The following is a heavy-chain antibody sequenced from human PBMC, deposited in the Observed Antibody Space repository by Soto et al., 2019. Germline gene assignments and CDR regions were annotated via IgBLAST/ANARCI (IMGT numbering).Heavy chain of an antibody. CDR3: ARISSGSYYKRTLNFDY. V-gene: IGHV1-8*01. Sequence: ASVKVSCKASGYTFTSYDINWARQATGQGLEWMGWMNPNSGNTGYAQKFQGRVTMTRNTSISTAYMELSSLRSEDTAVYYCARISSGSYYKRTLNFDYWGQGTLVTVSS. J-gene: IGHJ4*02. CDR2: MNPNSGNT. CDR1: GYTFTSYD. D-gene: IGHD3-10*01.